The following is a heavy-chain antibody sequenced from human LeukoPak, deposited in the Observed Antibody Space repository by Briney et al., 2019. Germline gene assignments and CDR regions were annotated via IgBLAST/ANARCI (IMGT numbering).Heavy chain of an antibody. D-gene: IGHD2-2*01. CDR1: GFTFSSYG. Sequence: GRSLRLSCAASGFTFSSYGMHWVRQAPGKGLEWVAVIWYDGSNKYYADSVKGRFTISRDNSKNTLYLQMNSLRAEDTAVYYCARGPEDIVVVPFDYWGQGTLVTVSS. J-gene: IGHJ4*02. CDR3: ARGPEDIVVVPFDY. V-gene: IGHV3-33*01. CDR2: IWYDGSNK.